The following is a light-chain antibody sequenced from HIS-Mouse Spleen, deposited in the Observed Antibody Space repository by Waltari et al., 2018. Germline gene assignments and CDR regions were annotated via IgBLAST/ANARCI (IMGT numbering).Light chain of an antibody. Sequence: SYVLTQPPSVSVAPGKPARITWGGNNIGSKSVHWYQQKPGQAPVLVVYDDSARPSGIPERFSGSNSGNTATLTISRVEAGDEADYYCQVWDSSSDHVVFGGGTKLTVL. V-gene: IGLV3-21*03. CDR2: DDS. CDR1: NIGSKS. J-gene: IGLJ2*01. CDR3: QVWDSSSDHVV.